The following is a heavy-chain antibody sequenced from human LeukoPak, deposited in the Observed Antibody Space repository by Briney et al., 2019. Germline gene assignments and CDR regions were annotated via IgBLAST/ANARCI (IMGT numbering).Heavy chain of an antibody. J-gene: IGHJ6*03. Sequence: SETLSLTCTVSGGSISSYYWSWIRQPPGKGLEWIGYIYYSGSTNYNPSLKSRVTISVDTSKNQFSLKLSSVTAADTAVYYCARAPKVIVLMVGPESPGGYYMDVWGKGTTVTVSS. CDR2: IYYSGST. D-gene: IGHD2-8*01. CDR3: ARAPKVIVLMVGPESPGGYYMDV. V-gene: IGHV4-59*01. CDR1: GGSISSYY.